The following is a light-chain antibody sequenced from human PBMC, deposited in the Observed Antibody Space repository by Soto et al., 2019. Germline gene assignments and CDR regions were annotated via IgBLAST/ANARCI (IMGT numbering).Light chain of an antibody. CDR1: SSNIGTNT. CDR3: ATWDDSLNVWV. CDR2: SKN. Sequence: QSVLTQPPSASGTPGQRVTISCSGSSSNIGTNTVNWYQQFPGTAPRLLIYSKNQRPSGVPDRFSGSKSGTSASLAISGLQSEDEADYYCATWDDSLNVWVFGGGTKLTVL. J-gene: IGLJ3*02. V-gene: IGLV1-44*01.